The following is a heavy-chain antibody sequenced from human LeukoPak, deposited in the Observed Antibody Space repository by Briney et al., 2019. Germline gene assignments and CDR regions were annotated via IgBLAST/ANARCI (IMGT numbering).Heavy chain of an antibody. CDR1: GYGFSSHW. D-gene: IGHD6-13*01. Sequence: GESLKISCKGSGYGFSSHWIGWVRQMPGKGLEWMGIIYPGDSDTRYSPSFQGQVTISADKSISTAYLQWSSLKASDTAMYYCARSYSSSCCSYYYYMDVWGKGTTVTVSS. CDR3: ARSYSSSCCSYYYYMDV. J-gene: IGHJ6*03. CDR2: IYPGDSDT. V-gene: IGHV5-51*01.